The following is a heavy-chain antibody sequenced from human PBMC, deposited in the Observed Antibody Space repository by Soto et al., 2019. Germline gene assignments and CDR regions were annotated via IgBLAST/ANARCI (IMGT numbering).Heavy chain of an antibody. J-gene: IGHJ4*02. CDR1: GFSLSTSGVG. D-gene: IGHD3-16*02. Sequence: SGPTLVNPTQTLTLTCTFSGFSLSTSGVGVGWIRQPPGKALEWLALIYWDDDKRYSPSLKSRLTITKDTSKNQVVLTMTNMDPVDTATYYCAHTSMITFGGVIVPPSGYWGQATLVTVSS. CDR2: IYWDDDK. CDR3: AHTSMITFGGVIVPPSGY. V-gene: IGHV2-5*02.